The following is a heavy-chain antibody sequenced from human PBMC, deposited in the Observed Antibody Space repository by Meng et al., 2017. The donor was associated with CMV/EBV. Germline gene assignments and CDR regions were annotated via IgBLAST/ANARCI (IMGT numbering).Heavy chain of an antibody. J-gene: IGHJ4*02. V-gene: IGHV4-4*07. CDR3: ARGGLYYYDSSGHFDY. Sequence: VPLPESCPALVKPSDTLALTCTVSGGSIISYYWSWIRQPAGKGLEWIGRIYTSGSTNYNPSLKSRVTMSVDTSKNQFSLKLSSVTAADTAVYYCARGGLYYYDSSGHFDYWGQGTLVTVSS. CDR1: GGSIISYY. D-gene: IGHD3-22*01. CDR2: IYTSGST.